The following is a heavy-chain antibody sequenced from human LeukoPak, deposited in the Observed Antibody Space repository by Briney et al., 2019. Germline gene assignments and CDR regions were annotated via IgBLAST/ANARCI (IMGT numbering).Heavy chain of an antibody. V-gene: IGHV4-59*08. D-gene: IGHD2-15*01. CDR2: VSSDGTT. Sequence: PETLSLTCSVSGDSVTSSNWNWLRQPPGKGLEWIGYVSSDGTTNYNPSLRSRLIMSVDTAKNDISLNLTSVTAADTAIYYCARRDCLIEGCYNPWGRGTLVTVSS. CDR3: ARRDCLIEGCYNP. CDR1: GDSVTSSN. J-gene: IGHJ5*02.